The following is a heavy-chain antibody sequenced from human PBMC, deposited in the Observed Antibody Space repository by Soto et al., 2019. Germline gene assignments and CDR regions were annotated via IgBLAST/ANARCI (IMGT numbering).Heavy chain of an antibody. CDR2: ISAYNGDT. CDR3: ARYQCSSSSCYTFFFDY. CDR1: GYTFISYG. J-gene: IGHJ4*02. Sequence: GASVKVSCKASGYTFISYGISWVRQAPGQGLEWMGWISAYNGDTNYAQKLQGRVTMTTDTSTSTAYMELRSLRSDDTAVYYCARYQCSSSSCYTFFFDYWGQGPLVTVYS. V-gene: IGHV1-18*04. D-gene: IGHD2-2*02.